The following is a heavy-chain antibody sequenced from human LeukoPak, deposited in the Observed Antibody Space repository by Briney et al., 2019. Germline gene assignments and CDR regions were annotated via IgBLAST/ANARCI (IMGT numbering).Heavy chain of an antibody. D-gene: IGHD6-19*01. Sequence: SVKVSCKASGGTFSSYAISWVRQAPGQGLEWMGGIIPIFGTANYAQKFPGRVTMTTDTSTSTAYMELGSLRSDDRAVYSCPRDLKPDGIAVAGHDYWGQGTLVTVSS. CDR3: PRDLKPDGIAVAGHDY. J-gene: IGHJ4*02. V-gene: IGHV1-69*05. CDR1: GGTFSSYA. CDR2: IIPIFGTA.